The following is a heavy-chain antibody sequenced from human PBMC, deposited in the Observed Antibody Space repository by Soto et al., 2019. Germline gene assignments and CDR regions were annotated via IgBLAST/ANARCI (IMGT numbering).Heavy chain of an antibody. V-gene: IGHV3-74*01. CDR3: ARGLKNYYGVDV. Sequence: PGGSLSLSSAASGFTFSTYWMHWVRQVPGEGLVWVSRIKGDGSSLSYADSVKGRFTISRDNVENTVYLQMGSLRADDTAVYYCARGLKNYYGVDVWGQGTTVTVSS. J-gene: IGHJ6*02. CDR2: IKGDGSSL. CDR1: GFTFSTYW.